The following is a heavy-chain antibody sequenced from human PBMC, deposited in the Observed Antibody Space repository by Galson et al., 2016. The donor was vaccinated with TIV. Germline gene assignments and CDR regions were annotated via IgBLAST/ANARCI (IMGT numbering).Heavy chain of an antibody. V-gene: IGHV3-66*02. CDR2: ISAGGNT. J-gene: IGHJ6*02. Sequence: SLRLSCAASGLSVSINYMAWVRQAPGKGLEWVSLISAGGNTYYPDSVKGRFTISRDNSENTLYLQMNSLRVEDTAVYYCARDRVVDATYYYYYYGMDVWGQGTAVIVSS. CDR3: ARDRVVDATYYYYYYGMDV. CDR1: GLSVSINY. D-gene: IGHD2-15*01.